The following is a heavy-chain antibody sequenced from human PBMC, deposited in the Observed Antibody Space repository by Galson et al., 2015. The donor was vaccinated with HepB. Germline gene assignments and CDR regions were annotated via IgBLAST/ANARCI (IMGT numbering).Heavy chain of an antibody. CDR3: ARVKRGEWYSFYYYGMDV. D-gene: IGHD3-10*01. V-gene: IGHV3-7*05. CDR2: IKEDGSEK. Sequence: SLRLSCAASEFILSMYWMNWVRQAPGKGLEWVANIKEDGSEKNYVDSVKGRFTISRDNAKHSLYLQMNSLRAEDTAIYYCARVKRGEWYSFYYYGMDVWGQGTTVTVSS. J-gene: IGHJ6*02. CDR1: EFILSMYW.